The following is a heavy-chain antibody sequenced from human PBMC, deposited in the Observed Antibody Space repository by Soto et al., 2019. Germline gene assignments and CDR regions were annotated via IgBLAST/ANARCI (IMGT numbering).Heavy chain of an antibody. CDR3: ARQGFGELHGRVDV. CDR2: MGYNGFT. V-gene: IGHV4-59*08. CDR1: GGPMNNYY. D-gene: IGHD3-10*01. Sequence: QVQLQESGPGLVKPSETLSLTCTISGGPMNNYYCSWFRQPRGQGLEWIGYMGYNGFTRYNPSLRSRVALSLETAKSQFSLNLSSVTAADTALYYGARQGFGELHGRVDVWGQGITVTVSS. J-gene: IGHJ6*02.